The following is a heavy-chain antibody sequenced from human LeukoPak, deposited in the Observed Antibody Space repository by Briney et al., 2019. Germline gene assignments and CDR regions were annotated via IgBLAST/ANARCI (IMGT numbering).Heavy chain of an antibody. CDR3: ARVIADKPYYYYYGMDV. CDR2: IYYSGST. J-gene: IGHJ6*02. D-gene: IGHD2-21*01. Sequence: PSETLSLTCTVSGGSISSYYWSWLRQPPGKGLEWIGYIYYSGSTNYNPSLKSRVTISVDTSKNQFSLKLSSVTAADTAVYYCARVIADKPYYYYYGMDVWGQGTTVTVSS. CDR1: GGSISSYY. V-gene: IGHV4-59*01.